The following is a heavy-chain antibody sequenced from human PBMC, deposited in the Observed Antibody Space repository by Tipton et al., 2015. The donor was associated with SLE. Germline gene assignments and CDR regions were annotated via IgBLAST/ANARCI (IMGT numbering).Heavy chain of an antibody. CDR3: AREISMGGFDY. D-gene: IGHD3-3*02. J-gene: IGHJ4*02. CDR1: GGSFSGYY. V-gene: IGHV4-34*01. CDR2: INHSGST. Sequence: TLSLTCAVYGGSFSGYYWSWIRQPPGKGLEWIGEINHSGSTNYNPSLKSRVTISVDTSKNQFSLKLSSVTAADTAVYYCAREISMGGFDYWGQGTLVTVSS.